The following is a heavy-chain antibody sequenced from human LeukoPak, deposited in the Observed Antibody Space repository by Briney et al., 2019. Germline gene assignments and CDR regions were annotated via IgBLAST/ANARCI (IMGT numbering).Heavy chain of an antibody. CDR1: GGPFSGYY. D-gene: IGHD2-2*01. J-gene: IGHJ5*02. CDR2: INHSGST. CDR3: ARGGKSIVVVPAADDSWFDP. Sequence: SETLSLTCAVYGGPFSGYYWSWIRQPPGKGLEWIGEINHSGSTNYNPSLKSGGTISVETSKKQCSLKLSSVTAADTAVYYCARGGKSIVVVPAADDSWFDPWGQGTLVTVSS. V-gene: IGHV4-34*01.